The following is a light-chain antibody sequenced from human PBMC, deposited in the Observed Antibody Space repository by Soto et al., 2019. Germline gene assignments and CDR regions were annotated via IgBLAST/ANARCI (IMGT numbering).Light chain of an antibody. CDR1: QSISSY. Sequence: DIEMTQSPSSLSASVGDRVTITCRASQSISSYLYWYQQKPANAPNLLIYAASTLQSGVPSRFSAYGSETEFTLTISKLQAEDFATYYCQQSYATPRTFGQGTKVEVK. J-gene: IGKJ1*01. CDR3: QQSYATPRT. V-gene: IGKV1-39*01. CDR2: AAS.